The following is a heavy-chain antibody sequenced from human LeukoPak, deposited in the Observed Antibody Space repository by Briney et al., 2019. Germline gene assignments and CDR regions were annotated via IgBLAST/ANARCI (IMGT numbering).Heavy chain of an antibody. J-gene: IGHJ4*02. Sequence: SETLSLTCAVYGGSFSGYYWSWIRQPPGKGLEWVGEINHSGSTNYNPSLKSRVTISVDTSKNQFSLKLSSVTAADTAVYYCARGRTANFDYWGQGTLVTVSS. CDR2: INHSGST. CDR1: GGSFSGYY. V-gene: IGHV4-34*01. D-gene: IGHD2-21*02. CDR3: ARGRTANFDY.